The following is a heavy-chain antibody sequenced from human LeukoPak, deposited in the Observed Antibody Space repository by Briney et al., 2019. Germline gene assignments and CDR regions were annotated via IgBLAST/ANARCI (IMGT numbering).Heavy chain of an antibody. Sequence: GGSLRLSCAASGFTFSDYYMTWIRQAPGKGLEWISYISNSGSTIYYADSVKGRFTISRDNAKNSLYLQMNSLRAEDTAVYYCARGTCYYDSSGYYYIDYWGQGTLVTVSS. J-gene: IGHJ4*02. D-gene: IGHD3-22*01. CDR1: GFTFSDYY. CDR3: ARGTCYYDSSGYYYIDY. CDR2: ISNSGSTI. V-gene: IGHV3-11*01.